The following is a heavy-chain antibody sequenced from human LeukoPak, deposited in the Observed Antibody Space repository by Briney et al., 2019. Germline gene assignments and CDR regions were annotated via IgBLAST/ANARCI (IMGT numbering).Heavy chain of an antibody. V-gene: IGHV3-48*03. CDR1: GFSFSSYE. J-gene: IGHJ3*02. D-gene: IGHD4-17*01. Sequence: GGSLRLSCAGSGFSFSSYEMNWVRQAPGKGLEWVAYISSSTVTIYYAESVKGRFTISRDNAKNALYLQMNSLRAEDTGVYYCARDHTVTTNGAFDIWGQGTMVTVSS. CDR3: ARDHTVTTNGAFDI. CDR2: ISSSTVTI.